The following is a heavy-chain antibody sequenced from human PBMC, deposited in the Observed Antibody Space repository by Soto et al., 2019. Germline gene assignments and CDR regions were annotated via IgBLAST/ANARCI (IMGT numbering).Heavy chain of an antibody. J-gene: IGHJ4*02. CDR1: GGSISSGDYY. D-gene: IGHD6-13*01. V-gene: IGHV4-30-4*02. CDR3: AREVIAAHSRPFDY. CDR2: IYYSGST. Sequence: PSETLSLTCTVSGGSISSGDYYWSWIRQPPGKGLEWIGYIYYSGSTYYNPSLKSRVAISVDTSKNQFSLKLSSVTAADTAVYYCAREVIAAHSRPFDYWGQGTLVTVSS.